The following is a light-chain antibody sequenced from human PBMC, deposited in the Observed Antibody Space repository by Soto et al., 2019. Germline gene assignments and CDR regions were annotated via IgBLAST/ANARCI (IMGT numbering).Light chain of an antibody. CDR1: QTITNNY. CDR3: QQYSSSPLT. CDR2: DAS. J-gene: IGKJ1*01. Sequence: EIVLTHSPGTLHLPPGYRASLSCRLSQTITNNYLAWYQQKPGQAPRLVIYDASSRATGIPDRFSASGSGTDFTLTISRLEPEDVAVYYCQQYSSSPLTFGQGTEVDI. V-gene: IGKV3-20*01.